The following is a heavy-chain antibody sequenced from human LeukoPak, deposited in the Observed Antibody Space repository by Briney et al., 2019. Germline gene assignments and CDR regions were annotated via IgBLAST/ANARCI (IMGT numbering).Heavy chain of an antibody. V-gene: IGHV4-39*01. CDR3: GRPLGCFSSGCPYDAFDI. Sequence: PSETLSLTCTVSGGSISSSTYYWGWIRQPPGKGLEWIGNTYYGGSSYSNPSLKSRLTISVDTSKNQFSLKLSSVTAADTAVYHCGRPLGCFSSGCPYDAFDIWGHGTMVTVSS. CDR2: TYYGGSS. D-gene: IGHD2-2*01. J-gene: IGHJ3*02. CDR1: GGSISSSTYY.